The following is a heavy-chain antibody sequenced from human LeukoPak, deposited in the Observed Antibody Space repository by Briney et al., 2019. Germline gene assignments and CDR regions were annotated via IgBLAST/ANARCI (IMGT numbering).Heavy chain of an antibody. V-gene: IGHV1-2*02. CDR1: GYTFTGYY. D-gene: IGHD6-19*01. CDR2: INPNSGGT. CDR3: ARDGRGKRSPYTFSGWYSGYYFDY. Sequence: GASVKVSCKASGYTFTGYYMHWVRQAPGQGLEWMGWINPNSGGTNYAQKFQGRVTMTRDTSISTAYMELSRLRSDDTAVYYCARDGRGKRSPYTFSGWYSGYYFDYWGQGTLVTVSS. J-gene: IGHJ4*02.